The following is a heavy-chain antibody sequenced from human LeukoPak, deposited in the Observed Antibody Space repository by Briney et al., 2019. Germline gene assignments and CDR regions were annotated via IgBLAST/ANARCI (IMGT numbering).Heavy chain of an antibody. CDR2: IIPIFGTA. J-gene: IGHJ4*02. Sequence: SVKVSCKASGGTFSSYAISWVRQAPGQGLEWMGRIIPIFGTANYAQKFQGRVTITTDESTSTAYMELSSLRSEDTAVYYCARVSDILTGSRYDYYFDYWGQGTLVTVSS. D-gene: IGHD3-9*01. CDR1: GGTFSSYA. V-gene: IGHV1-69*05. CDR3: ARVSDILTGSRYDYYFDY.